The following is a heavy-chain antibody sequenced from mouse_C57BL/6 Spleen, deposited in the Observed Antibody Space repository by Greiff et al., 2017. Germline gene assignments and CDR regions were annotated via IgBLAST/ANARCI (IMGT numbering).Heavy chain of an antibody. CDR3: ARSSYDYDGYAY. CDR1: GFNFTSYC. V-gene: IGHV1-53*01. J-gene: IGHJ3*01. D-gene: IGHD2-4*01. Sequence: VQLQQSGTELVKPGASVKLSCTASGFNFTSYCMHWVKQRPGQGLEWIGNINPDNGGTKYAAKFKGKATMTVDKSSSTAYMQLSSLTSEDSAVYYCARSSYDYDGYAYWGQGTLVTVSA. CDR2: INPDNGGT.